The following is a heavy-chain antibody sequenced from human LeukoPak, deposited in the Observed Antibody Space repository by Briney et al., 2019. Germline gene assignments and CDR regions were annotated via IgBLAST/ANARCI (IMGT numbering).Heavy chain of an antibody. CDR3: ARGYTSPWDRAFDI. Sequence: GSLRLSCAASQFTFSSYWMNWVRQAPGKGLEWVANIKQDGSEKYYVGSVKGRFTISRDNAKNSLYLQMNSLRAEDTAVYYCARGYTSPWDRAFDIWGQGTMVTVSS. V-gene: IGHV3-7*01. D-gene: IGHD6-19*01. CDR2: IKQDGSEK. J-gene: IGHJ3*02. CDR1: QFTFSSYW.